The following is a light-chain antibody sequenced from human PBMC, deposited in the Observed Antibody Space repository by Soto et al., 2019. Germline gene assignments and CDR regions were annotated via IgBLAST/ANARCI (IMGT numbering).Light chain of an antibody. CDR1: QSISSSY. Sequence: EIVLTQSPGTLSLSPGERATLSCRASQSISSSYLAWYQQKPGQAPRLLIYSTSSRATGIPDRFSGSGSGTDFTLTISRLGPEDFAVYYCQQYAGSPWTFGQGTKVEIK. CDR3: QQYAGSPWT. J-gene: IGKJ1*01. CDR2: STS. V-gene: IGKV3-20*01.